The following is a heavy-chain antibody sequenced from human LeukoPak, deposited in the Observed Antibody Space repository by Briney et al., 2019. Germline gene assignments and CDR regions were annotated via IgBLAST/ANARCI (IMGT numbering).Heavy chain of an antibody. CDR3: ARDPNPSATVDPFDY. J-gene: IGHJ4*02. D-gene: IGHD4-23*01. Sequence: ASVKVSCKASGYTFTSYGISWVRQAPGQGLEWMGWISAYNGNTNYAQKLQGRVTMTIDTSTSAAYMELRSLRSDDTAVYYCARDPNPSATVDPFDYWGQGTLVTVSS. CDR2: ISAYNGNT. V-gene: IGHV1-18*01. CDR1: GYTFTSYG.